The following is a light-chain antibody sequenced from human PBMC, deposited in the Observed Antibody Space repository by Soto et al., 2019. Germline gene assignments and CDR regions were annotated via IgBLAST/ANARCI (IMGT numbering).Light chain of an antibody. CDR2: DAS. CDR3: QQRSNWPLT. J-gene: IGKJ4*01. V-gene: IGKV3-11*01. CDR1: QSVSSY. Sequence: EIVLTQSPATLSLSPGERATLSCRASQSVSSYLAWYQQKPGQAPRLLNYDASNRATGIPARFSGSGSGTDFTLTIRSLEPEDFAVYYCQQRSNWPLTFGGGTKVDIK.